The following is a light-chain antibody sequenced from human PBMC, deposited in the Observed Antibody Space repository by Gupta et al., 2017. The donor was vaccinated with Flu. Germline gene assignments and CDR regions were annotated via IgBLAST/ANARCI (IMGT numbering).Light chain of an antibody. CDR3: QQRRNCPYS. CDR2: ETS. J-gene: IGKJ2*03. CDR1: HSVNSH. V-gene: IGKV3-11*01. Sequence: EVLLTQSPATLSWSTGERATLYCRASHSVNSHLVWYQQKTGQAPRLLIYETSDRATGVPARFSGSGSRTDFALTIRSLQTEDFAVYYCQQRRNCPYSFGQGTKLEIK.